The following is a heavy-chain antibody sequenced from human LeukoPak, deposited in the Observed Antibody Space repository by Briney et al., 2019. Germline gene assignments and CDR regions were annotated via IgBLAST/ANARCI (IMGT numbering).Heavy chain of an antibody. D-gene: IGHD3-9*01. CDR3: ARSIGLTGGGVDV. CDR2: ITDSGNTI. Sequence: GGSLRLSCTASGFTFSTYAMNWVRQAPGKGLEWVSYITDSGNTIHYADSVKGRYTISRDNAKNSLYLQMNSLRTEDTAVYYCARSIGLTGGGVDVWGQGTTVTVSS. V-gene: IGHV3-48*03. J-gene: IGHJ6*02. CDR1: GFTFSTYA.